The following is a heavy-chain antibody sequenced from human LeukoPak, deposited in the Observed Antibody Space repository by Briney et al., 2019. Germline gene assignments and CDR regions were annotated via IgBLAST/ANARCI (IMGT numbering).Heavy chain of an antibody. Sequence: GASVKVSCKASGYTFTDYSMHWVRQAPGQGLEWMGRINPNSGGTNYAQKFQGRVTMTRDTSISTAYMDLSSLRSDDTAVYYCARSTGHYFDYWGQGILVTVSS. CDR2: INPNSGGT. CDR1: GYTFTDYS. CDR3: ARSTGHYFDY. V-gene: IGHV1-2*06. J-gene: IGHJ4*02. D-gene: IGHD2-8*02.